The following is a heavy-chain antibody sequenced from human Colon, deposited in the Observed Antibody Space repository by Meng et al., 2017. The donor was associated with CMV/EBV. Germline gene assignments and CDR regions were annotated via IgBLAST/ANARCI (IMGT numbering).Heavy chain of an antibody. D-gene: IGHD3-3*01. CDR3: AHTPTYYDFWSGYYPRNWFDP. J-gene: IGHJ5*02. CDR1: TSGVG. CDR2: IYWNDDK. V-gene: IGHV2-5*01. Sequence: TSGVGVGWIRQPPGKALEWLALIYWNDDKRYSPSLKSRLTITKDTSKNQVVLTMTNMDPVDTATYYCAHTPTYYDFWSGYYPRNWFDPWGQGTLVTVS.